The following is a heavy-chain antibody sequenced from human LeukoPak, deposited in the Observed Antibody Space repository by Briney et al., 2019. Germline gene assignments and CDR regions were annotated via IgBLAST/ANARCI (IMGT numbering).Heavy chain of an antibody. CDR3: ARRTADYYFDY. CDR1: GYSFPSYW. Sequence: GESLKISCKGSGYSFPSYWIGWVRQMPGKGLEWMGIIYPGDSETRYSPSFQGHVTISADKSISTAYLQWSGLKASDTAMYYCARRTADYYFDYWGQGALVTVSS. CDR2: IYPGDSET. D-gene: IGHD2-21*02. J-gene: IGHJ4*02. V-gene: IGHV5-51*01.